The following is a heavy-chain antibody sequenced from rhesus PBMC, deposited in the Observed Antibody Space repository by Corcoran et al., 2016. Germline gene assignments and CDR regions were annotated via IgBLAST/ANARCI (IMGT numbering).Heavy chain of an antibody. D-gene: IGHD3-3*01. Sequence: EVQLVESGGGLVQPGGSLGLSCAASGFTFSSYGMSWVRQAPGKGLEWVSYISDGGDSTYYADSVKGRFTISRENSKNTLSLQMKSLRAEDTAVYYCAKHGSRVTVFGVVIVNSLDVWGRGVLATVSS. CDR1: GFTFSSYG. CDR2: ISDGGDST. V-gene: IGHV3S5*01. J-gene: IGHJ5-2*02. CDR3: AKHGSRVTVFGVVIVNSLDV.